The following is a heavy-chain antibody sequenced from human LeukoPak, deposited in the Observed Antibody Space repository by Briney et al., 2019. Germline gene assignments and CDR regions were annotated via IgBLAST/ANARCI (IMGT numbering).Heavy chain of an antibody. CDR3: AKGIMYPVTQNYFDS. CDR1: GLTFRTYA. J-gene: IGHJ4*02. V-gene: IGHV3-23*01. Sequence: GGSLRLSCAASGLTFRTYAMRWVRQAPGKGLEWVSVISGSGGSTNYADSVKGRFTISRDNSKNTLYLQMNSPRAEDTAVYDCAKGIMYPVTQNYFDSWGQGTLVTVSS. CDR2: ISGSGGST. D-gene: IGHD4-11*01.